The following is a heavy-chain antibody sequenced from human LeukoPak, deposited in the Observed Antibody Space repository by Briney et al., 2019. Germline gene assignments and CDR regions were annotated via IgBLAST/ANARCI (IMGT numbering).Heavy chain of an antibody. Sequence: GGSLRLSCAASGFTFSSYSMNWVRQAPGKGLEWVSYISSSSSTIYYADSVKGRFTISRDNAKNTLYLQMNSLRAEDTAVYYCARDWFHAIDYWGQGTLVTVSS. CDR1: GFTFSSYS. CDR2: ISSSSSTI. D-gene: IGHD2/OR15-2a*01. J-gene: IGHJ4*02. CDR3: ARDWFHAIDY. V-gene: IGHV3-48*01.